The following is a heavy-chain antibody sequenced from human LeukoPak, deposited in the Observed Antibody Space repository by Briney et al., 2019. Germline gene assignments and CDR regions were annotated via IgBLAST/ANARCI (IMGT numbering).Heavy chain of an antibody. CDR2: ITRSGAAK. CDR3: AKDRPRQWELQLYFDY. Sequence: PGGSLRLSCAASGFTFSTFAMSWGRQAPGKGLEWVSTITRSGAAKYYADSVKGRFTISRDNSKNTLYLQMDSLSAEDTALYYCAKDRPRQWELQLYFDYWGQGTLVTVSS. CDR1: GFTFSTFA. J-gene: IGHJ4*02. D-gene: IGHD1-26*01. V-gene: IGHV3-23*01.